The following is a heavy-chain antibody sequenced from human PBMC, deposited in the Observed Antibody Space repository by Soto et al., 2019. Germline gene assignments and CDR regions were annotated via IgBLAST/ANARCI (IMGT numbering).Heavy chain of an antibody. J-gene: IGHJ4*02. CDR3: ARRDYYDSTGYYTY. D-gene: IGHD3-22*01. CDR1: GGSISSFYR. CDR2: VHHSGST. V-gene: IGHV4-4*02. Sequence: SETLSLTCAVSGGSISSFYRWSWVRQPPGKGLEWIGEVHHSGSTNYNPSLKSRVTISVDKSKNQFSLKLSSVTAADTAMYYCARRDYYDSTGYYTYLGQGGLVTVSS.